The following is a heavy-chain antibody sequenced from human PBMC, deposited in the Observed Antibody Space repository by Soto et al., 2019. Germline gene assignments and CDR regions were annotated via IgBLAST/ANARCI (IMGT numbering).Heavy chain of an antibody. J-gene: IGHJ4*02. CDR3: ARVQPSAGLRFLEWPDY. V-gene: IGHV1-18*01. D-gene: IGHD3-3*01. CDR1: GYTFTSYG. CDR2: ISAYNGNT. Sequence: ASVKVSCKASGYTFTSYGISWVRQAPGQGLEWMGWISAYNGNTNYAQKLQGRVTMTTDTSTSTAYMELRSLRSDDTAVYYCARVQPSAGLRFLEWPDYWGQGTLVTVSS.